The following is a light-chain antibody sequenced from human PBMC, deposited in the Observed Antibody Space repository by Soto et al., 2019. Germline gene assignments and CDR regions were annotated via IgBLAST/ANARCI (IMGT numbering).Light chain of an antibody. Sequence: EIILTQSPDTLSLSPGERATLSCRASQTVSSNYLAWYQQKPGQAPRLLIYGASSRAPGIPDRFSGSGSGTDFTLTISRLEPEDFAVYYCQQYGSSPGTFGQGTKVDI. CDR1: QTVSSNY. J-gene: IGKJ1*01. V-gene: IGKV3-20*01. CDR2: GAS. CDR3: QQYGSSPGT.